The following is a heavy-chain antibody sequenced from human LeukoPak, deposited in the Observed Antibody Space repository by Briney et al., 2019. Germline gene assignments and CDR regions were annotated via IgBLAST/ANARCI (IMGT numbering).Heavy chain of an antibody. V-gene: IGHV3-30-3*01. CDR2: ISYDGSNK. Sequence: GGSLRLSCAASGFTFSSYAMHWVGQAPGKGLEWVAVISYDGSNKYYADSVKGRFTISRDNTKNTLYLQMNSLRAEDTAVYYCARAYYYDSSGYETYDYWGQGTLVTVSS. D-gene: IGHD3-22*01. CDR3: ARAYYYDSSGYETYDY. CDR1: GFTFSSYA. J-gene: IGHJ4*02.